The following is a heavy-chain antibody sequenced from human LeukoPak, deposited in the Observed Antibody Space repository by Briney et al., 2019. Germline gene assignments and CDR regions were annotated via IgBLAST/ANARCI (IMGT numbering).Heavy chain of an antibody. CDR2: INPNSGGT. CDR3: ATTSQVDIVATDHYYYYYGMDV. J-gene: IGHJ6*02. V-gene: IGHV1-2*02. Sequence: ASVKVSCKASGYTFTGYYMHWVRQAPVQGLEWMGGINPNSGGTNYAQKFQGRVTMTRDTSISTAYMELSRLRSDDTAEYYCATTSQVDIVATDHYYYYYGMDVWGQGTTVTVSS. CDR1: GYTFTGYY. D-gene: IGHD5-12*01.